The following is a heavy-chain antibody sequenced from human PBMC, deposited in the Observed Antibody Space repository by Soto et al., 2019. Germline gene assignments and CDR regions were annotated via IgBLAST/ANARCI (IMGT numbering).Heavy chain of an antibody. CDR3: ARDGYSTPERYYGMDV. D-gene: IGHD4-4*01. CDR2: IIPIFGTA. V-gene: IGHV1-69*05. J-gene: IGHJ6*02. CDR1: GGTFSSYA. Sequence: QVQLVQSGAEVKKPGSSVKVSCKASGGTFSSYAISWVRQAPGQGLEWMGGIIPIFGTANYAQKFQGRVTITXXEXTXXAYMELSSLRSEDTAVYYCARDGYSTPERYYGMDVWGQGTTVTVSS.